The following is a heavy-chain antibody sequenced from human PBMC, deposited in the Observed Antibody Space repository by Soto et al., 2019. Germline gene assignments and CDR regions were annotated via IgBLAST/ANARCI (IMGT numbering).Heavy chain of an antibody. V-gene: IGHV4-31*03. J-gene: IGHJ6*02. CDR2: IYYSGST. CDR3: ARVLWFGESRRGMDD. Sequence: QVQLQESGPGLVKPSQTLSLTCTVSDDSISSGGYYWSWIRQHPGKGLEWIGYIYYSGSTYYNPSLNSRLTISVDTSKKQFSLKLSSVTAADTAVYYCARVLWFGESRRGMDDWGQGTTVTVSS. CDR1: DDSISSGGYY. D-gene: IGHD3-10*01.